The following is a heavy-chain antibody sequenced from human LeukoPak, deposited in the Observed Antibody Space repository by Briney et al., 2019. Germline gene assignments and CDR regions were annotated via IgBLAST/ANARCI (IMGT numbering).Heavy chain of an antibody. CDR2: IYYSGSH. J-gene: IGHJ4*02. Sequence: SVTLSLTCTVSGXSIKSYYWSWIRQPPGKGREWIGYIYYSGSHNYNPSLKRRVTISVDTSKNQFSLKLSSLTAADTAVYYCHAQTFGQQDFDYWGQETLVTVSS. CDR1: GXSIKSYY. CDR3: HAQTFGQQDFDY. V-gene: IGHV4-59*03. D-gene: IGHD3-16*01.